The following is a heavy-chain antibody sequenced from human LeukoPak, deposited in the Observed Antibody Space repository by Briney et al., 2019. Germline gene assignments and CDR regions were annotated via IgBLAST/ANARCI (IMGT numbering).Heavy chain of an antibody. CDR3: ARLASRHGYNWGDL. Sequence: GESLQISCNTSGSIYTSYWIGWVRPTPGKGLGWMGMIYPGDSEARSSTSFQGLVTTSADKSIRTAYLQWSSLKASQTAMYYWARLASRHGYNWGDLWGQGTLVTVSS. CDR2: IYPGDSEA. D-gene: IGHD5-24*01. V-gene: IGHV5-51*01. CDR1: GSIYTSYW. J-gene: IGHJ5*02.